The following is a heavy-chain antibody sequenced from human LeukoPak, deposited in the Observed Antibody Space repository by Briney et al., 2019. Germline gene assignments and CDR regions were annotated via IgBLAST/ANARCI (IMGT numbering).Heavy chain of an antibody. CDR3: ARDFRGYSSGWPHFDY. CDR2: INPSGGST. D-gene: IGHD6-19*01. V-gene: IGHV1-46*01. Sequence: ASVKVSCKASGYTFTSYYMHWVRQAPGQGLEWMGIINPSGGSTSYAQKFQGRVTMTRDTSTSTVYMELSRLRSDDTAVYYCARDFRGYSSGWPHFDYWGQGTLVTVSS. CDR1: GYTFTSYY. J-gene: IGHJ4*02.